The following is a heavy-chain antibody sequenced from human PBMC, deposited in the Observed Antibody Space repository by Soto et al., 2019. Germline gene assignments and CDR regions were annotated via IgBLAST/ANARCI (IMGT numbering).Heavy chain of an antibody. D-gene: IGHD1-26*01. CDR1: EFTFSSYG. CDR2: ISARGAGT. Sequence: GGSLRLCCAASEFTFSSYGMNWVRQAPGKGLEWVSGISARGAGTFYADSVKGRFSISRDNSKNTLYLQMNSLRAEDTAVYFCAKDQQVGASSVCDYWGQGTLVTVSS. V-gene: IGHV3-23*01. CDR3: AKDQQVGASSVCDY. J-gene: IGHJ4*02.